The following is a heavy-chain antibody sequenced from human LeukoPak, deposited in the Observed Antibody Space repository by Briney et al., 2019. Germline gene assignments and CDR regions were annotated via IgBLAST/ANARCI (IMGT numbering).Heavy chain of an antibody. CDR1: GFTFSIYA. V-gene: IGHV3-64D*06. J-gene: IGHJ4*02. CDR2: TSSNGGST. D-gene: IGHD6-13*01. Sequence: PGGSLRLSCSASGFTFSIYAMHWVRQAPGKGLEYVSATSSNGGSTYYADSVKGRFTISRDNSKNTLYLQMSSLRAEDTAVYYCVKGDIAAAGTQGFDYWGQGTLVTVSS. CDR3: VKGDIAAAGTQGFDY.